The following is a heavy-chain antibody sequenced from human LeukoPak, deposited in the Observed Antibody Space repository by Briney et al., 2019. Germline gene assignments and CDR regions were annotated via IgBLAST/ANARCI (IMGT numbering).Heavy chain of an antibody. CDR2: IYDSGST. D-gene: IGHD3-16*02. CDR1: GGSISSGDYY. J-gene: IGHJ5*02. V-gene: IGHV4-30-4*08. Sequence: PSETLSLTCTVSGGSISSGDYYWSWIRQPPGKGLEWIGYIYDSGSTYYNPSLKSRVAMSLDTSKNQFSLKLSSVTAADTAVYYCARGEIERRLGELSYWFDPWGQGTLVTVSS. CDR3: ARGEIERRLGELSYWFDP.